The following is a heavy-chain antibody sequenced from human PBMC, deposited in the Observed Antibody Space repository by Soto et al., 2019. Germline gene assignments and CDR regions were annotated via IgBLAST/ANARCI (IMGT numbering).Heavy chain of an antibody. V-gene: IGHV1-18*01. J-gene: IGHJ5*02. CDR1: GYTFNRYA. CDR2: ITGDTLEA. CDR3: ARGRPTDH. Sequence: QVQLVQSGAEVRKPGASVTVSCKASGYTFNRYAISWLRQAPGQGPEWMGWITGDTLEASYARKIQGKVTLTRNTATSTVHMKLRSLRDDDTAVYNFARGRPTDHRGQGTLVTVSS.